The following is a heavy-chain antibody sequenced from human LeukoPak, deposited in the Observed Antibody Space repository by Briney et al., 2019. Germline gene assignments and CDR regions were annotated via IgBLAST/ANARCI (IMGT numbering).Heavy chain of an antibody. D-gene: IGHD6-13*01. V-gene: IGHV4-39*01. CDR1: GDSISSSSYY. Sequence: SETLSLTCTVSGDSISSSSYYWGWIRQPPGKGLEWIGSIYYSGSTYYNPSLKSRVTISVDTSKNQFSLKLSSVTAADTAVYYCARHAHFVWAAAGSFDPWGQGTLVTVSS. J-gene: IGHJ5*02. CDR2: IYYSGST. CDR3: ARHAHFVWAAAGSFDP.